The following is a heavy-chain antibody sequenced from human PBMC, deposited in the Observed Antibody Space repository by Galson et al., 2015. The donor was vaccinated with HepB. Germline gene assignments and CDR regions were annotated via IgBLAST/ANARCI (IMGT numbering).Heavy chain of an antibody. V-gene: IGHV1-8*01. Sequence: QSGAEVKKTGESLTISCKASGYTFTSYDINWVRQDTGQGLEWMGWTNPNSGNTGYAQKFQGRVTMTRNTSISTAYMELSSLRSEDTAVYYCARLMGVPAAIYNWFDPWGQGTLVTVSS. J-gene: IGHJ5*02. CDR1: GYTFTSYD. CDR2: TNPNSGNT. D-gene: IGHD2-2*01. CDR3: ARLMGVPAAIYNWFDP.